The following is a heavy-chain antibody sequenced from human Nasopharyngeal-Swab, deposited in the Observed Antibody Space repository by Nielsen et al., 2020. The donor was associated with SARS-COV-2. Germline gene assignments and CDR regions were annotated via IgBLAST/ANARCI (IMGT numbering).Heavy chain of an antibody. J-gene: IGHJ4*02. V-gene: IGHV3-7*03. Sequence: GESLKISCAASGFTFSSYWMSWVRQAPGKGLEWVANIKQDGSEKYYVDSVKGRFTISGDNAKNSLYLQMNSLRAEDTAVYYCARAPKRGSSGYQVVYWGQGTLVTVSS. CDR1: GFTFSSYW. CDR2: IKQDGSEK. CDR3: ARAPKRGSSGYQVVY. D-gene: IGHD3-22*01.